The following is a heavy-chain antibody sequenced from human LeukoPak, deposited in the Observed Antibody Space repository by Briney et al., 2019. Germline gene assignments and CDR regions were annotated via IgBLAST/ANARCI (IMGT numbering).Heavy chain of an antibody. CDR3: ASGQYYDLWSGYYVD. D-gene: IGHD3-3*01. J-gene: IGHJ4*02. CDR1: GGSFSGHY. V-gene: IGHV4-34*01. CDR2: INHSGST. Sequence: SETLSLTCAVYGGSFSGHYWSWIREPPGKGLEWIGEINHSGSTNYNPSLESRVTISVDTSKNHFSLRLSSVTAADTAVYYCASGQYYDLWSGYYVDWGQGTLVTVSA.